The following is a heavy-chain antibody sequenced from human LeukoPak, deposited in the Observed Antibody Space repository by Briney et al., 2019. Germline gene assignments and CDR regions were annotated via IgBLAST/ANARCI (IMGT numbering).Heavy chain of an antibody. CDR1: GGTFSSYA. V-gene: IGHV1-69*13. Sequence: SVKFSCKASGGTFSSYAISWVRQAPGQGLEWMGGIIPIFGTANYAQKFQGRVTITADESTSTAYMELSSLRSEDTAVYYCARDLRRAAAGLDYWGQGTLVTVSS. J-gene: IGHJ4*02. D-gene: IGHD6-13*01. CDR3: ARDLRRAAAGLDY. CDR2: IIPIFGTA.